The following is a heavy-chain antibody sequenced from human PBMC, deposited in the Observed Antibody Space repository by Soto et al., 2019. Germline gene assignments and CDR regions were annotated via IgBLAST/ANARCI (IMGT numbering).Heavy chain of an antibody. D-gene: IGHD3-22*01. J-gene: IGHJ3*02. CDR1: GGTISSSSSY. V-gene: IGHV4-39*02. Sequence: SETLSLNCTVSGGTISSSSSYWGWIRQPPGKGLEWIGSIYYTGSTYYSPSLKGRVTISVDSSNNQFSLKRSAVTAADTAVYHCVRVYSYAPSGYFRTADAFDIWGQGTRVTFSS. CDR3: VRVYSYAPSGYFRTADAFDI. CDR2: IYYTGST.